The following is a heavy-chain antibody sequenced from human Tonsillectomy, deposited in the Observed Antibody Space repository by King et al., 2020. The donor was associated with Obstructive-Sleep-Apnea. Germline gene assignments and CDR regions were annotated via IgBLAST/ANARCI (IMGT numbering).Heavy chain of an antibody. J-gene: IGHJ6*02. Sequence: VQLVESGGGLVQPGGSLRLSCAASGFTFRSYGMSWVRQAPEKGLEWVAGISDSAGSTYYGDSVKGRFTISRDNSKKPLYLQMNSLRAEETAVYYCAKEFSSYYYFYGVDVWGQGTTVTVSS. V-gene: IGHV3-23*04. CDR2: ISDSAGST. CDR3: AKEFSSYYYFYGVDV. CDR1: GFTFRSYG.